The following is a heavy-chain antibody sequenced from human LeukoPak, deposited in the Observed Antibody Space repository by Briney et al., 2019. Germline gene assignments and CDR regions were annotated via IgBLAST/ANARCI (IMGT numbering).Heavy chain of an antibody. CDR3: ARAYYYDSSGPGDY. Sequence: PGGSLRLSCAASGFSFSGYWMSWVRQAPGKGLEWVANIKQDGSEKYYVDSVKGRFTISRDNAKDSLYLQMNSLRAEDTAVYYCARAYYYDSSGPGDYWGQGTLVTVSS. CDR2: IKQDGSEK. J-gene: IGHJ4*02. CDR1: GFSFSGYW. V-gene: IGHV3-7*04. D-gene: IGHD3-22*01.